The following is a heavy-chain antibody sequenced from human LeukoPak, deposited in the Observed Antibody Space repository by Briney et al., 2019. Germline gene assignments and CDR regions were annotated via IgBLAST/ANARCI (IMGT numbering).Heavy chain of an antibody. CDR2: ISSSGSTI. CDR3: ARDKFGAHSPHDY. J-gene: IGHJ4*02. Sequence: GGSLRLSCAASGFTFSDYYMSWIRQAPGKGLEWVSYISSSGSTIYYADSVKGRFTTSRDNAKNSLYLQMNSLRAEDTAVYYCARDKFGAHSPHDYWGQGTLVTVSS. V-gene: IGHV3-11*01. CDR1: GFTFSDYY. D-gene: IGHD3-10*01.